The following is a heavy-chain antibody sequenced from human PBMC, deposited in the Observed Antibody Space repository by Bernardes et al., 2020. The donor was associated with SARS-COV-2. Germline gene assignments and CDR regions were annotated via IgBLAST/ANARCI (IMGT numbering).Heavy chain of an antibody. V-gene: IGHV2-5*02. J-gene: IGHJ5*02. CDR1: GFSLTTSGVG. D-gene: IGHD5-12*01. CDR2: IYWDDDK. CDR3: AHGGLSVANWWFDP. Sequence: SGPTLVKPTQTLTLTCTFSGFSLTTSGVGVGWIRQPPGKALEWLALIYWDDDKRYSPSLKSRLTITKDTSKNQVVLTMTNMDPVDTATYHCAHGGLSVANWWFDPWGQGILVTVSS.